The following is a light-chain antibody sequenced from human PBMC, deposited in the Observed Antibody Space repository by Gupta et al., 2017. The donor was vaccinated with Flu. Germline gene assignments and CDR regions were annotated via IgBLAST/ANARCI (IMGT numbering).Light chain of an antibody. CDR1: SSDVGGYNY. J-gene: IGLJ3*02. CDR2: EVS. CDR3: SSYTTSNTWV. Sequence: QSALTQPASVSGSPGQSITISCTGTSSDVGGYNYVSWYQQYPGKAPKLMISEVSDRPSGVSNRFSGSKSGNTASLTISGLQAEDEADYYCSSYTTSNTWVFGGGTKLTVL. V-gene: IGLV2-14*01.